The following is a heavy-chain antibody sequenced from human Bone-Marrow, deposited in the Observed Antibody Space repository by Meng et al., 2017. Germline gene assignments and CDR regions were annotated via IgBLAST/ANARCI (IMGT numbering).Heavy chain of an antibody. D-gene: IGHD3-9*01. J-gene: IGHJ5*02. CDR2: ISYDGSNK. CDR3: AKGNYDILTGYGNWFDP. V-gene: IGHV3-30*04. Sequence: GESLKISCAASGFTFSSYAMHWVRQAPGKGLEWVAVISYDGSNKYYADSVKGRFTISRDNSKNTLYLQMNSLRAEDTAVYYCAKGNYDILTGYGNWFDPWGQGTRVTVSS. CDR1: GFTFSSYA.